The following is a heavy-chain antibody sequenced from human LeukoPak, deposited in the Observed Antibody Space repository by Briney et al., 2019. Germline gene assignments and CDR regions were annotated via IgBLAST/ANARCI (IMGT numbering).Heavy chain of an antibody. CDR2: ISGSGGST. V-gene: IGHV3-23*01. CDR1: GFTFSSYG. D-gene: IGHD1-26*01. Sequence: PGGSLRLSCAASGFTFSSYGMSWVRQAPGKGLEWVSAISGSGGSTYYADSVKGRFTISRDNSKNTLYLQMNSLRAEDTAVYYCAKDPYFPGEWELLLSRYYYYMDVWGKGTTVTISS. J-gene: IGHJ6*03. CDR3: AKDPYFPGEWELLLSRYYYYMDV.